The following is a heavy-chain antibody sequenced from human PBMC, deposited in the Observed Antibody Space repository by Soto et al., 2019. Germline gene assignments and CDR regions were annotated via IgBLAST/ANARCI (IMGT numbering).Heavy chain of an antibody. CDR1: GGSISSYY. J-gene: IGHJ5*02. V-gene: IGHV4-59*12. CDR3: ARDVAAAGTSIDWFDP. Sequence: SETLSLTCTVSGGSISSYYWSWIRQPPGKGLEWIGYIYYSGSTYYNPSLKSRVTISVDTSKNQFSLKLSSVTAADTAVYYCARDVAAAGTSIDWFDPWGQGTLVTVSS. D-gene: IGHD6-13*01. CDR2: IYYSGST.